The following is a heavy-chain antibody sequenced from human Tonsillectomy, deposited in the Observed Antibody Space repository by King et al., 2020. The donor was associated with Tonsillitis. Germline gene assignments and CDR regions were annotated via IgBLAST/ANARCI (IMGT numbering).Heavy chain of an antibody. CDR2: VNQDGSET. CDR3: ARGFRKDYLDP. Sequence: VQLVESGGGLVQPGGSLRLSCAASGLTFSSYWMTWVRQAPGKGLEWVANVNQDGSETYYVDSVKGRFTISRDNAKNSLYLQMNSLRAEDTAVYYCARGFRKDYLDPWGQGTLVTVSS. D-gene: IGHD4-11*01. CDR1: GLTFSSYW. J-gene: IGHJ5*02. V-gene: IGHV3-7*03.